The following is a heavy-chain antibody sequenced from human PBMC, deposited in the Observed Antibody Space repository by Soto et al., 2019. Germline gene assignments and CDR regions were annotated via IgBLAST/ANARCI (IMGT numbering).Heavy chain of an antibody. CDR2: FDPEDGET. D-gene: IGHD3-22*01. CDR1: GYTLTELS. CDR3: ATVPYYYDSSGYFYFDY. J-gene: IGHJ4*02. V-gene: IGHV1-24*01. Sequence: ASVKVSFKVSGYTLTELSMHWVRQAPGKGLEWMGGFDPEDGETIYAQKFQGRVTMTEDTSTDTAYMELSSLRSEDTAVYYCATVPYYYDSSGYFYFDYWGQGTLVTVSS.